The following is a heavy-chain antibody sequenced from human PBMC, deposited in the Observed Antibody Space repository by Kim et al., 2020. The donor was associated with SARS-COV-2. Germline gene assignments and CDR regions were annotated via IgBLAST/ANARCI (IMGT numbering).Heavy chain of an antibody. CDR3: AIDSRGIRLPFDI. Sequence: GGSLRLSCAASGFTFSSYSMNWVRQAPGKGLEWVSYISSSSSTIYYADSVKGRFTISRDNAKNSLYRQMNSLRDEDTAVYYCAIDSRGIRLPFDIWGQGT. J-gene: IGHJ3*02. CDR2: ISSSSSTI. V-gene: IGHV3-48*02. CDR1: GFTFSSYS. D-gene: IGHD3-22*01.